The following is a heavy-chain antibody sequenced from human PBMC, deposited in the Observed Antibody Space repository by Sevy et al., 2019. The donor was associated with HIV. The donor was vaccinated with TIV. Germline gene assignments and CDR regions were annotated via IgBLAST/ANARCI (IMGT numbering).Heavy chain of an antibody. CDR2: IFSDANIK. CDR3: ARESGSNGYFDL. CDR1: GFTFSNYG. J-gene: IGHJ2*01. V-gene: IGHV3-33*01. D-gene: IGHD1-26*01. Sequence: GGSLRLSCAASGFTFSNYGMHWVRQAPGKGLEWVGAIFSDANIKYYVDSVKGRFAISRDNSKNTVYLQMNSLRAEDTAVYSCARESGSNGYFDLWGRGTPVTVSS.